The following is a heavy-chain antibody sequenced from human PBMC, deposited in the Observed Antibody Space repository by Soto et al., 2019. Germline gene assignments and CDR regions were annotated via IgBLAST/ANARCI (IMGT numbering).Heavy chain of an antibody. Sequence: GSLRLSYAASGFTFSSYWMSWVRQAPGKGLEWVANIKQDGSEKYYVDSVKGRFTISRDNAKNSLYLQMNSLRAEDTAVYYCARGTFWSGYYTGYWGQGTLVTVSS. CDR1: GFTFSSYW. CDR3: ARGTFWSGYYTGY. CDR2: IKQDGSEK. D-gene: IGHD3-3*01. V-gene: IGHV3-7*01. J-gene: IGHJ4*02.